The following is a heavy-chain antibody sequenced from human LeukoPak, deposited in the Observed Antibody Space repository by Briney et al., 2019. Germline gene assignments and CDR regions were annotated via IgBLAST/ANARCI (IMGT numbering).Heavy chain of an antibody. Sequence: PGGSLRLSCAASGFTFSSYSMNWVRQAPGKGLEWVSYISSSSSTIYYADSVKGRFTISRDNAKNSLYLQMNSLRAEDTAVYYCARVVSIAGAGPAFDPWGQGTLVTVSS. D-gene: IGHD6-13*01. V-gene: IGHV3-48*01. CDR1: GFTFSSYS. J-gene: IGHJ5*02. CDR3: ARVVSIAGAGPAFDP. CDR2: ISSSSSTI.